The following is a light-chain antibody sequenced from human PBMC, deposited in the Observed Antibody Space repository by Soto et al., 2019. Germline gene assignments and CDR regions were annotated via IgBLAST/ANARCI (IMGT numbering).Light chain of an antibody. J-gene: IGKJ2*01. CDR2: GAS. CDR1: QSVSSSY. Sequence: EIVLTQSPDTLSLSPGERATLSCRASQSVSSSYLAWYQQKPGQAPRLLINGASSRATGIPDRFSGSGSGTDFTLTISRLEPEDFAVYYCQQYSSSPPEYTFGQGTKLEIK. V-gene: IGKV3-20*01. CDR3: QQYSSSPPEYT.